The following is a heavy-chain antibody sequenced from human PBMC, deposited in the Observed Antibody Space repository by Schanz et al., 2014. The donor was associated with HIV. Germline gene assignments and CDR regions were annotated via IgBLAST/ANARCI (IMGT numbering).Heavy chain of an antibody. CDR1: GYTFTSYY. CDR3: TRLHYYYDRSGFSFDC. D-gene: IGHD3-22*01. J-gene: IGHJ4*02. Sequence: QVQLVQSGAELKKPGASVKVSCKASGYTFTSYYIHWVRQAPGQGLEWMGWINPNSGGTNLAQKFEGRVTMPIARSIPTASMELSRLNSDDTAMYFCTRLHYYYDRSGFSFDCWGQGTLVTVSS. V-gene: IGHV1-2*02. CDR2: INPNSGGT.